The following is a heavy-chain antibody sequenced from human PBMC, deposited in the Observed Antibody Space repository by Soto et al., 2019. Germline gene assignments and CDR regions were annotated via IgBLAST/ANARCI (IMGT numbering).Heavy chain of an antibody. CDR1: GFTFDDYA. V-gene: IGHV3-9*01. Sequence: GGSLRLSCAASGFTFDDYAMHWVRQAPGKGLEWVSGISWNSGSIGYADSVKGRFTISRDNAKNSLYLQMNSLRAEDTALYYCAKAESWNDGGSFDYWGQGTLVTVSS. D-gene: IGHD1-1*01. CDR3: AKAESWNDGGSFDY. CDR2: ISWNSGSI. J-gene: IGHJ4*02.